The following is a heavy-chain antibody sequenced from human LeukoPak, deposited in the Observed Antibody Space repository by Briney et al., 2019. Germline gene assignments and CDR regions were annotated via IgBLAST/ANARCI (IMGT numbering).Heavy chain of an antibody. V-gene: IGHV3-23*01. D-gene: IGHD3-10*01. J-gene: IGHJ6*03. CDR1: GFTFRSFG. CDR3: AKVTPWFGELLGHMDV. CDR2: ISGSGGST. Sequence: GGSLRLSCAASGFTFRSFGMSWVRQAPGKGLEWVSTISGSGGSTYYAGSVKGRSTISRDNSKNTLYLQMNSLRAEDTAVYYCAKVTPWFGELLGHMDVWGKGTTVTISS.